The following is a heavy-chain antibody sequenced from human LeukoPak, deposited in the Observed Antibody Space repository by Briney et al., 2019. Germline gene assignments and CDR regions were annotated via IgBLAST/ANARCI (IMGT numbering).Heavy chain of an antibody. V-gene: IGHV4-30-4*08. Sequence: SETLSLTCTVSGGSISSGDYYRSWIRQPPGKGLEWIGYIYYSGSTYYNPSLKSRVTISVDTSKNQSSLKLSSVTAADTAVYYCARSNGKYQLPINYWGQGTLVTVSS. CDR2: IYYSGST. J-gene: IGHJ4*02. CDR1: GGSISSGDYY. D-gene: IGHD2-2*01. CDR3: ARSNGKYQLPINY.